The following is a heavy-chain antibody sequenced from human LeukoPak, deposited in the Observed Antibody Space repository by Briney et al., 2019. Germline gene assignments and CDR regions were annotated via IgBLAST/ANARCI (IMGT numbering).Heavy chain of an antibody. J-gene: IGHJ4*02. CDR2: MNPNSGNT. Sequence: ASVKVSCKASGYTFTSYDINWVRQATGQGLEWMGWMNPNSGNTGYAQKFQGRVTMTRNTPISTAYMELSSLRSEDTAVYYCARGNQYYYDSSGHFDYWGQETLVTVSS. CDR3: ARGNQYYYDSSGHFDY. CDR1: GYTFTSYD. V-gene: IGHV1-8*01. D-gene: IGHD3-22*01.